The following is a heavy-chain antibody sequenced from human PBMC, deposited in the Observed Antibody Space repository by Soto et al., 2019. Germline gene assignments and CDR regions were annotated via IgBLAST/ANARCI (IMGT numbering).Heavy chain of an antibody. V-gene: IGHV1-69*02. CDR1: GSTFSSYT. CDR3: ARRRYCGADCYSKYYYGTDV. Sequence: QVQLVQSGAEVKKPGSSVKVSCQASGSTFSSYTVSWVRQALGQGLEWMGRIIPVLGVTNYAPKFKGRVTISADKSKTTAYMELSSLRSGDTAVYYCARRRYCGADCYSKYYYGTDVWGQGTTVTVSS. D-gene: IGHD2-21*02. CDR2: IIPVLGVT. J-gene: IGHJ6*02.